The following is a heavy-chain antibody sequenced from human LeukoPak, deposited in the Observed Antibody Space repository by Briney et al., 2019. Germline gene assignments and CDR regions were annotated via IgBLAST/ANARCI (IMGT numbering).Heavy chain of an antibody. Sequence: GGSLRLSCAASGFTFSSYEMNWVRQAPGKGLEWVSYISSSGSTIYYADSVKGRFTISGDNAKNSLYLQMNSLRAEDTAVYYCARGGYQPNYYYYYYMDVWGKGTTVTISS. CDR2: ISSSGSTI. CDR1: GFTFSSYE. CDR3: ARGGYQPNYYYYYYMDV. J-gene: IGHJ6*03. V-gene: IGHV3-48*03. D-gene: IGHD2-2*01.